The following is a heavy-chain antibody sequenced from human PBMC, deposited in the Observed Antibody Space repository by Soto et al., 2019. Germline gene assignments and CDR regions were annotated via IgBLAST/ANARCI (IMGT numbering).Heavy chain of an antibody. V-gene: IGHV1-69*01. J-gene: IGHJ6*02. CDR1: GGTFSSYA. CDR3: ARDGAAILGAYYYGMDV. Sequence: QVQLVQSGAEVKKPGSSVKVSCKASGGTFSSYAISWVRQAHGQGLEWMGGIIPIFGTANYAQKFQGRVTITADESTSTASMELSSLRSEDTAVYSCARDGAAILGAYYYGMDVWGQGTTVTVSS. CDR2: IIPIFGTA. D-gene: IGHD1-26*01.